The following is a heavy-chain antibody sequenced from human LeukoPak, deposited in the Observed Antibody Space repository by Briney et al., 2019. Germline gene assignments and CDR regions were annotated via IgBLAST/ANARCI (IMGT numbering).Heavy chain of an antibody. D-gene: IGHD6-19*01. Sequence: SQTLSLTCAISGDSVSSNSSSWSWIRQSPSRGLEWLGRTYYRSKWYHDYAVSVRSRVSVNPDTSKNQCSLQLNSVTPEDTAVYYCARFLGIGSQRYYFDSWGQGTLVTVSS. V-gene: IGHV6-1*01. CDR3: ARFLGIGSQRYYFDS. CDR1: GDSVSSNSSS. CDR2: TYYRSKWYH. J-gene: IGHJ4*02.